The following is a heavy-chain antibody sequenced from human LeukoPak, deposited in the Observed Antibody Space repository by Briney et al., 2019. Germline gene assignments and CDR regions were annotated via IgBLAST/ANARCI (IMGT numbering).Heavy chain of an antibody. J-gene: IGHJ4*02. Sequence: SETLSLTCTVSGGSVRSGSYYWSWIRQPPGKGLEWIGYIYYSGSTNYNPSLKSRVTISVDTSRNQFSLKLSSVNAADTAVYYCARVSVTGTLNFDYWGQGTLVTVSS. D-gene: IGHD6-19*01. V-gene: IGHV4-61*01. CDR2: IYYSGST. CDR3: ARVSVTGTLNFDY. CDR1: GGSVRSGSYY.